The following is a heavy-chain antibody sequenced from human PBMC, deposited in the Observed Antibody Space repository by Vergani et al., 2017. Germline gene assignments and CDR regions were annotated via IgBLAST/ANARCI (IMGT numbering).Heavy chain of an antibody. D-gene: IGHD1-1*01. CDR3: ARWVQLERNYYFAY. V-gene: IGHV1-18*01. Sequence: QVQLVQSGAEVKKPGASVKVSCKASGYTFTSYGISWVRQAPGQGLEWMGWISATNGNTNYAQKLQGIVTMTTDTSTSTAYMELRSLRSDDTAVYYWARWVQLERNYYFAYWSQGSLVTVSS. CDR2: ISATNGNT. J-gene: IGHJ4*02. CDR1: GYTFTSYG.